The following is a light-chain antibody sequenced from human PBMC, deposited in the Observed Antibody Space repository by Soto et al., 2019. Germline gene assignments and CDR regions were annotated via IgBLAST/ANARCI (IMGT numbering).Light chain of an antibody. CDR3: CSYANSNTLL. Sequence: SALTQPASVSGSPGQSITISCTGTSSDVGSYDLVSWYQQHPGTAPKLIIYEVTKRPSWVSNRFYGSKSGNTASLTISGLQSDDESDYYCCSYANSNTLLFGGGTKVTVL. V-gene: IGLV2-23*02. CDR1: SSDVGSYDL. J-gene: IGLJ2*01. CDR2: EVT.